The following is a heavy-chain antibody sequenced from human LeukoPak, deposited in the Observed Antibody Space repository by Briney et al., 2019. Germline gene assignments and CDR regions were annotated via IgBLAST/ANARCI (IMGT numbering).Heavy chain of an antibody. CDR3: ARGRSAAGTSMVDY. Sequence: GASVKVSCTASGYTFTGYYMHWVRQAPGQGLEWMGWINPNSGGTNYAQKFQGRVTMTRDTSISTAYMELSRLRSDDTAVYYCARGRSAAGTSMVDYWGQGTLVTVSS. V-gene: IGHV1-2*02. J-gene: IGHJ4*02. CDR2: INPNSGGT. CDR1: GYTFTGYY. D-gene: IGHD6-13*01.